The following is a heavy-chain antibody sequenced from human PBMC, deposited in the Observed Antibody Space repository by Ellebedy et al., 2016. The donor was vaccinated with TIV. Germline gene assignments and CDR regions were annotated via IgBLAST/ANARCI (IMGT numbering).Heavy chain of an antibody. D-gene: IGHD1-20*01. V-gene: IGHV3-21*06. CDR3: ARYNWNSGHY. Sequence: GGSLRLSCSASGFTFSRYTMNWVRQAPGKGLQWISSISSSSSYTFYADSMKGRFTISRDNAKNTLYLQMNSLKAEDTAVYYCARYNWNSGHYWGQGTLITVSS. CDR2: ISSSSSYT. CDR1: GFTFSRYT. J-gene: IGHJ4*01.